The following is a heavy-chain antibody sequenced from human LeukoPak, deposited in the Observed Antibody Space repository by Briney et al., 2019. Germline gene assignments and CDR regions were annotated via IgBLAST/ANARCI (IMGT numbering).Heavy chain of an antibody. Sequence: GGSLRLSCAVSGFTFRDYRMAWVRQAPGKGLEWVANINLDGSEKDYVDSVKGRFTISRDNAKNSLYLQMNSLRAEDTAVYYCARVGNEDFWSGYYQYYFDYWGQGTLVTVSS. J-gene: IGHJ4*02. V-gene: IGHV3-7*03. D-gene: IGHD3-3*01. CDR3: ARVGNEDFWSGYYQYYFDY. CDR2: INLDGSEK. CDR1: GFTFRDYR.